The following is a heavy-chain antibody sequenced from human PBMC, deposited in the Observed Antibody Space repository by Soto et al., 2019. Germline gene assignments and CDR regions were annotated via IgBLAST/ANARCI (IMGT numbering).Heavy chain of an antibody. CDR1: RFTFSTYA. Sequence: EVQLLESGGGLVQPGGSLRLSCAASRFTFSTYAMSWVRQAPGKGLEWVSGISGGGGDTSHADSGRGRFTCSRDNSKNTLYLQMNSLSAEDTSLYYCAKSLFGGPDILGQGTMVTVSS. CDR3: AKSLFGGPDI. CDR2: ISGGGGDT. V-gene: IGHV3-23*01. J-gene: IGHJ3*02. D-gene: IGHD2-15*01.